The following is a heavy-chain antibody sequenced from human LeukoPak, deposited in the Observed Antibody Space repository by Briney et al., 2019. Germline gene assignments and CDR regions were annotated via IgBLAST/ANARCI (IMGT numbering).Heavy chain of an antibody. CDR2: INHSGST. Sequence: SETLSLTCAVYGGSFSGYYWSWIRQPPGKGLEWIGEINHSGSTNYNPSLKSRVTISVDTSKNQFSLKLSSVTAADTAVYYCARDQGDGYNLRFDYRGQGTLVTVSS. J-gene: IGHJ4*02. V-gene: IGHV4-34*01. CDR3: ARDQGDGYNLRFDY. D-gene: IGHD5-24*01. CDR1: GGSFSGYY.